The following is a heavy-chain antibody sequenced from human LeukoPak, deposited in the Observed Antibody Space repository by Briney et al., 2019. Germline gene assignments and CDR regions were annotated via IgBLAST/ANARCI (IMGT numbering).Heavy chain of an antibody. V-gene: IGHV4-34*01. CDR2: INHSGST. J-gene: IGHJ4*02. D-gene: IGHD4-23*01. CDR3: ARAVTVVTPFDY. CDR1: GGSFSGYY. Sequence: SETLSLTCAVYGGSFSGYYWSWIRQPPGKGLEWIGEINHSGSTNYNPSLKSRVTISVDTSKSQFSLKLSSVTAADTAVYYCARAVTVVTPFDYWGQGTLVTVSS.